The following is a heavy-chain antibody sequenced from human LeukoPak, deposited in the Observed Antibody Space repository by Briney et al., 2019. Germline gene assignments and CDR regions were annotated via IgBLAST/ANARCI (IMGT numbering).Heavy chain of an antibody. Sequence: PGGSLRLSCAASGFTFSSYAMTWVRQAPGKGLEWVSAISGSGGSTYYADSVKGRFTISRDSSKNTLYLQMNSLRAKDTAVYYCAKDDDSRGYQTDYWGQGTLVTVSS. V-gene: IGHV3-23*01. CDR3: AKDDDSRGYQTDY. CDR2: ISGSGGST. CDR1: GFTFSSYA. D-gene: IGHD3-22*01. J-gene: IGHJ4*02.